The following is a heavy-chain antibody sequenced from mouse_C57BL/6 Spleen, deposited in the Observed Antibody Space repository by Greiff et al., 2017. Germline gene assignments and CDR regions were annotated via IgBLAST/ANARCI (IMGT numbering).Heavy chain of an antibody. V-gene: IGHV5-9-1*02. Sequence: EVMLVASGEGLVQPGGSLKLSCAASGFTFSSYAMSWVRQTPEKRLEWVAYISSGGDYIYYADTVKGRFTISRDNARNTLYLQMSSLKSEDTAMYYCTNVWGSFYAMDYWGQGTSVTVSS. CDR2: ISSGGDYI. CDR3: TNVWGSFYAMDY. D-gene: IGHD1-1*02. CDR1: GFTFSSYA. J-gene: IGHJ4*01.